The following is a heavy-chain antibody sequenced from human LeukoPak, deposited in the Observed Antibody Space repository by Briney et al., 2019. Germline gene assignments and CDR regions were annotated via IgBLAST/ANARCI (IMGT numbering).Heavy chain of an antibody. CDR1: AITLSNYG. D-gene: IGHD3-22*01. V-gene: IGHV3-23*01. Sequence: GGSLRLSCAVSAITLSNYGMSWVRQAPGKGLVWVSGISGSGGNTYYADSVKGRFTISRDNSKNTLYLQMNSLRAEDTAVYFCAKRGVVIRVILVGFHKEAYYFDSWGQGALVTVSS. J-gene: IGHJ4*02. CDR3: AKRGVVIRVILVGFHKEAYYFDS. CDR2: ISGSGGNT.